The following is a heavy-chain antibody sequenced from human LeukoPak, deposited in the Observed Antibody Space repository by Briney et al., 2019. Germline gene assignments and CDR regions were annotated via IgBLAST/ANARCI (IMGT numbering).Heavy chain of an antibody. Sequence: PGGSLRLSCAASGFHFSGYGMHWVRQAPGKGLEWVAVAYGDGSSQYYADSVKGRFSISKDISKNTLSLQMNSLRAEDTAVYSCATGGNFYYSHWGQGTLVTVSS. D-gene: IGHD4-11*01. CDR3: ATGGNFYYSH. V-gene: IGHV3-33*01. J-gene: IGHJ1*01. CDR2: AYGDGSSQ. CDR1: GFHFSGYG.